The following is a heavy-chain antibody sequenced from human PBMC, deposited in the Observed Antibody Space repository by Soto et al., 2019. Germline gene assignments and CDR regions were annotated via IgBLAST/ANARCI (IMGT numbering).Heavy chain of an antibody. J-gene: IGHJ4*02. CDR2: ISSNGGST. CDR3: ARGPVYYFDY. Sequence: EVQLVESGGGLVQPGGSLRLSCAASGFTFSSYAMHWVRQAPGKGLEYVSAISSNGGSTYYANSVKGRFTISRDNSKNTLYLQMGSLRAEDMAVYYWARGPVYYFDYWGQGTLFTVSS. V-gene: IGHV3-64*01. CDR1: GFTFSSYA. D-gene: IGHD1-20*01.